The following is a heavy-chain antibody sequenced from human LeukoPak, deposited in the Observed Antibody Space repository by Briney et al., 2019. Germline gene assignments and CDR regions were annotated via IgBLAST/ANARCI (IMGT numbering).Heavy chain of an antibody. CDR2: ISSSSTYI. J-gene: IGHJ4*02. CDR3: GRDYQQLVLS. CDR1: GFTFRSYS. Sequence: GGSLRLSCEASGFTFRSYSMTWVRQAPGKGLEWVSSISSSSTYIYYADSVKGRFTISRDNAKNSLYLQMNSQRAEDTAVYYCGRDYQQLVLSWGQGTLVTVSS. V-gene: IGHV3-21*01. D-gene: IGHD6-13*01.